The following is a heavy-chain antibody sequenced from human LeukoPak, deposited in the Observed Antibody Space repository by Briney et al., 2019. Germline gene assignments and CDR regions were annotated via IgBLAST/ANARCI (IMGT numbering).Heavy chain of an antibody. V-gene: IGHV4-61*01. J-gene: IGHJ6*02. CDR3: ARGSDYYYYGMDV. Sequence: SETLSLTCTVSGGSISSSSYYWSWIRQPPGKGLEWIGYIYYSGSTNYNPSLKSRVTISVDTSKNQFSLKLSSVTAADTAVYYCARGSDYYYYGMDVWGQGTTVTVSS. CDR1: GGSISSSSYY. CDR2: IYYSGST.